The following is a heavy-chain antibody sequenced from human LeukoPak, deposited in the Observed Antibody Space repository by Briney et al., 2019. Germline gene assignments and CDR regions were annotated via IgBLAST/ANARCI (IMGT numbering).Heavy chain of an antibody. CDR1: GFTFDDYA. CDR2: ISGDGGST. V-gene: IGHV3-43*02. CDR3: ASALYGSFDY. Sequence: GGSLRLSCAASGFTFDDYAMHWVRQAPGKGLKWVSLISGDGGSTYYADSVKGRFTISRDSSKNSLCLQMNSLRTEDTALYYCASALYGSFDYWGQGTLVTVSS. D-gene: IGHD2/OR15-2a*01. J-gene: IGHJ4*02.